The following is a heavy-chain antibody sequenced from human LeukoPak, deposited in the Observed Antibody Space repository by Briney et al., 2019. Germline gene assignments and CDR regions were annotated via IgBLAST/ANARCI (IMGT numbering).Heavy chain of an antibody. CDR1: GFTFDDYA. D-gene: IGHD1-26*01. CDR3: ARDRIVGATSPGGY. CDR2: INWNGGST. J-gene: IGHJ4*02. Sequence: GGSLRLSXAASGFTFDDYAMTWVRQAPGKGLEWVPGINWNGGSTGYADSVKGRFTISRDNAKNSLYLQMNSLRAEDTAFYYCARDRIVGATSPGGYWGQGTLVTVSS. V-gene: IGHV3-20*04.